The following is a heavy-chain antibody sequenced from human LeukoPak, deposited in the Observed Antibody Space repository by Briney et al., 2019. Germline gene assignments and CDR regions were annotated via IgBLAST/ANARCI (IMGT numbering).Heavy chain of an antibody. CDR3: ARDRGNPDAFDI. CDR2: IWYDGSNE. V-gene: IGHV3-33*01. J-gene: IGHJ3*02. CDR1: GFTFSTYG. Sequence: GGSLRLSCAASGFTFSTYGMHWVRQVPGKGLEWVAVIWYDGSNEYHADSVKGRFTISRDNTKNTLSLQINSLGPEDTAVYYCARDRGNPDAFDIWGQGTKVTVSS. D-gene: IGHD3-10*01.